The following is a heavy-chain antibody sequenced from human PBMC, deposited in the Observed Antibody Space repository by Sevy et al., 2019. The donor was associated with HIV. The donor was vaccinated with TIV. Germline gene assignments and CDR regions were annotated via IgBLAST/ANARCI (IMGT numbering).Heavy chain of an antibody. CDR3: ARGDYYDSSGFYIDAFDV. CDR2: IKSDGREG. V-gene: IGHV3-7*04. D-gene: IGHD3-22*01. Sequence: GGSLRLPCTASGFTFSSYWMSWVRQAPGRGLEWVANIKSDGREGYYVDSVKGRFTISRDNAKNSLYLQMNSLRAGDTAVYYCARGDYYDSSGFYIDAFDVWGQGTMVTVSS. CDR1: GFTFSSYW. J-gene: IGHJ3*01.